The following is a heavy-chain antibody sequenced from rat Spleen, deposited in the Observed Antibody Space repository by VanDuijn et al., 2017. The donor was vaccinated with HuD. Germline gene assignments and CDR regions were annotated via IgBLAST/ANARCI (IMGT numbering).Heavy chain of an antibody. CDR3: ARRHYGYTDYFDY. CDR2: ISYDGSNT. J-gene: IGHJ2*01. CDR1: GFTFNDYY. V-gene: IGHV5-7*01. Sequence: EVQLVESGGGLVQPGRSMRLSCAASGFTFNDYYMAWVRQAPKKGLEWVATISYDGSNTYYRDSVKGRFTISRDNAKSTLSLQMDSLRSEDTATYYCARRHYGYTDYFDYWGQGVMVTVSS. D-gene: IGHD1-9*01.